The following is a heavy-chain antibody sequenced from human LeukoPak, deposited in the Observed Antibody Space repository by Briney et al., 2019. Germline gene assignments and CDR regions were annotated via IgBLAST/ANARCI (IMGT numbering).Heavy chain of an antibody. CDR1: AFTFSSYG. D-gene: IGHD3-9*01. CDR2: ISYDGSNK. CDR3: AKDITYYDILTASSVDY. J-gene: IGHJ4*02. Sequence: GGSLRLSCAASAFTFSSYGMHWVRQVPGKGLEWVAVISYDGSNKYYADSVKSRFTISRDNSKNTLYLQMNSLRAEDTAVYYCAKDITYYDILTASSVDYWGQGTLVTVSS. V-gene: IGHV3-30*18.